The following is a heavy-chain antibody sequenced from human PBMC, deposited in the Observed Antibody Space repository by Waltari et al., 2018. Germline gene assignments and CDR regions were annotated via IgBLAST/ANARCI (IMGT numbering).Heavy chain of an antibody. J-gene: IGHJ2*01. CDR2: IYHSVSH. CDR1: GGSISSSNW. D-gene: IGHD3-10*01. Sequence: QVQLQESGPGLVKPSGTLSLTCAVSGGSISSSNWWSWVRQPPGKGLEWIGEIYHSVSHNDNTSLKSRVTISVDKSKNQFSLKLISVTAADTAVYYCASEGVTETGIVLDLWGRGTLVTVSS. CDR3: ASEGVTETGIVLDL. V-gene: IGHV4-4*02.